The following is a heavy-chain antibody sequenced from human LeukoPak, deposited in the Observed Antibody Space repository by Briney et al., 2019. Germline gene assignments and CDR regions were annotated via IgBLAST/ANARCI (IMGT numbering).Heavy chain of an antibody. Sequence: GRSLRLSCVASGFSFSKYGMHWVRQAPGKGLEWVAVMSYDGSHKYYADSVKGRFTISRDNSKNTVYLEMNSLRGEDTAVYYCAKGYDYGDYWGQGTLVTVSS. CDR3: AKGYDYGDY. CDR1: GFSFSKYG. D-gene: IGHD4/OR15-4a*01. V-gene: IGHV3-30*18. CDR2: MSYDGSHK. J-gene: IGHJ4*02.